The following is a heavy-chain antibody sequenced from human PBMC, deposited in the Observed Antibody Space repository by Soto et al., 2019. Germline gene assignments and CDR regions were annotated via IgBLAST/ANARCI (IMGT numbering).Heavy chain of an antibody. CDR2: IYYSGST. J-gene: IGHJ4*02. CDR1: GGSISSYY. V-gene: IGHV4-59*12. D-gene: IGHD3-10*01. CDR3: ASYGSESYYNGYYFDY. Sequence: PSETLSLTCTVSGGSISSYYWIWIRQPPGKGLEWIGYIYYSGSTKYNPSLKSRVTISADTSKNQFSLELSSVTAADTAVYYCASYGSESYYNGYYFDYWGQGTLVTVSS.